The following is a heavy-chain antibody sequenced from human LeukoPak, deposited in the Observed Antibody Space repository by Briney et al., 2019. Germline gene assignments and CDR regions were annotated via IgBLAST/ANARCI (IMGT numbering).Heavy chain of an antibody. CDR2: IYPGDSDT. Sequence: GESLKISCKGSGYSFTSYWIGWVRQMPGEGLEWMGIIYPGDSDTRYSPSFQGQVTISADKSISTAYLQWSSLKASGTAMYYCARHIGTTPYYYYMDVWGKGTTVTVSS. J-gene: IGHJ6*03. V-gene: IGHV5-51*01. D-gene: IGHD1-7*01. CDR3: ARHIGTTPYYYYMDV. CDR1: GYSFTSYW.